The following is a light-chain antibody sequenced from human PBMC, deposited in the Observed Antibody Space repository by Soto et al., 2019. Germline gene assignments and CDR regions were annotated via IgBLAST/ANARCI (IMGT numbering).Light chain of an antibody. Sequence: QSVLTQPASVSGSAGQSITISCSGTMRDVGAYNLVSWYQQHPGTAPKLIIYEVRNRPSGISSRFSGSRSGNTASLTISGLQPEDEAEYFCSTYTDKTYIFGSGTKV. J-gene: IGLJ1*01. CDR1: MRDVGAYNL. CDR2: EVR. V-gene: IGLV2-14*01. CDR3: STYTDKTYI.